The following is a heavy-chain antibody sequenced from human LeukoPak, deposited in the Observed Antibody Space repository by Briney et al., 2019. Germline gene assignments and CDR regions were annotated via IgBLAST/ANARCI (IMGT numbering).Heavy chain of an antibody. J-gene: IGHJ4*02. D-gene: IGHD4-23*01. V-gene: IGHV3-30*04. CDR3: VKAVYGGNSGMNY. Sequence: PGGSLRLSCAASGFTFSSYAMHWVRQAPGKGLEWVAVISNDGSNTYYADSVKGRFTISRDNSKNTLYLQMSSLRAEDTAVYYCVKAVYGGNSGMNYWGQGTLVTVSS. CDR2: ISNDGSNT. CDR1: GFTFSSYA.